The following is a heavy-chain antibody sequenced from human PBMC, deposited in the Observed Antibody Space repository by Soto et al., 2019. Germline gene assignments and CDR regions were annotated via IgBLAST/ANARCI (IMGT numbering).Heavy chain of an antibody. D-gene: IGHD3-16*01. Sequence: SGPTLVNPTQTLTLTCTFSGFSPSTSGVGVGWIRQPPGKALEWLALIYWDDDKRYSPSLKSRLTITKDTSKNQVVLTMTNMDPVDTATYYCAHSLYDYVWGTNWFDPWGQGTLVTVSS. CDR3: AHSLYDYVWGTNWFDP. J-gene: IGHJ5*02. CDR2: IYWDDDK. V-gene: IGHV2-5*02. CDR1: GFSPSTSGVG.